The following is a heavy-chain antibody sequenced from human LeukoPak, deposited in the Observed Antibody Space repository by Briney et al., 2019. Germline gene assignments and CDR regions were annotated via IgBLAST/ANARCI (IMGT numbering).Heavy chain of an antibody. CDR1: GGSISSYY. Sequence: SETLSLTCTVSGGSISSYYWGWIRQPPGKGLEWIGSIYYSGSTYYNPSLKSRVTISVDTSKNQFSLKLSSVTAADTAVYYCASHYHDSSGYWIELAEYFQHWGQGTLVTVSS. J-gene: IGHJ1*01. CDR3: ASHYHDSSGYWIELAEYFQH. CDR2: IYYSGST. D-gene: IGHD3-22*01. V-gene: IGHV4-39*01.